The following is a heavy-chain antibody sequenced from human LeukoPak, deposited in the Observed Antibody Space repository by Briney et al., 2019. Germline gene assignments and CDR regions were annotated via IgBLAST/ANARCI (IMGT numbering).Heavy chain of an antibody. CDR2: INAGDGNT. CDR1: GFTFTNYG. CDR3: AREAGYSSGLGY. J-gene: IGHJ4*02. V-gene: IGHV1-3*01. Sequence: ASVKVSCKASGFTFTNYGFSWVRQAPGQGLEWMGWINAGDGNTKYSQKVQGRVTITRDTSANTAYMELSSLRSEDTAVYYCAREAGYSSGLGYWGQGTLVTVSS. D-gene: IGHD6-19*01.